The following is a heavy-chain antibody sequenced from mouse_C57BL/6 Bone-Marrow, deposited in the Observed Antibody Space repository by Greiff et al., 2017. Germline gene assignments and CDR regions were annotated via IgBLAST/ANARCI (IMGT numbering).Heavy chain of an antibody. CDR1: GFTFSSYA. J-gene: IGHJ3*01. D-gene: IGHD2-3*01. V-gene: IGHV5-4*01. Sequence: EVKLVESGGGLVKPGGSLKLSCAASGFTFSSYAMSWVRQTPEKRLEWVANISDGGSYTYYPDNVKGRFTISRDNAKNTLYLQMIHLKSEDTAMYYCARDDGGPFAYWGQGTLVTVSA. CDR2: ISDGGSYT. CDR3: ARDDGGPFAY.